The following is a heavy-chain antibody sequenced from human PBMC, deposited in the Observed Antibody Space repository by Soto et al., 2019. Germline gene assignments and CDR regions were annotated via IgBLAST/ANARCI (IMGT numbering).Heavy chain of an antibody. CDR2: MNPNSGNT. CDR3: ARRRVITSNYYYYYYMEV. V-gene: IGHV1-8*01. CDR1: GYTFTCYD. D-gene: IGHD3-22*01. J-gene: IGHJ6*03. Sequence: ASVKVSCKASGYTFTCYDINWVRQATGQGLEWMGWMNPNSGNTGYAQKFQGRVTMTRNTSISTAYMELSSLRSEDTAVYYCARRRVITSNYYYYYYMEVWGKGTTVTVSS.